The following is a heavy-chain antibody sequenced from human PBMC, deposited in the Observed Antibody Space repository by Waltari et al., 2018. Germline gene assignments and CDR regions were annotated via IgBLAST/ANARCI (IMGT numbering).Heavy chain of an antibody. V-gene: IGHV1-24*01. Sequence: QVQLVQSGAEVKKPGASVKVSCKVSGYTLTEFSMPWVRQAPGKGLEWMGGFDPEDGETIYAQKFQGRVTMTEDTSTDTAYMELSSLRSEDTAVYYCATVGFGVVTLSYWGQGTLVTVSS. CDR2: FDPEDGET. CDR3: ATVGFGVVTLSY. J-gene: IGHJ4*02. CDR1: GYTLTEFS. D-gene: IGHD3-3*01.